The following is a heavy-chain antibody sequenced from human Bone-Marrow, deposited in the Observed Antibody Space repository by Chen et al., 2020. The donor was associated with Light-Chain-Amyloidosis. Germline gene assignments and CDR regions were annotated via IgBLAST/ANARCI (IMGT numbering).Heavy chain of an antibody. CDR2: ISGSGGST. CDR1: GFTFSSYA. CDR3: AKDGMYSMSGYYYGMDV. Sequence: EVQLLESGGGLVQPGGSLRLSCAASGFTFSSYAMSWVRQAPGKGHEWVSAISGSGGSTYYADSVEDLFTISREDSKNTLYLQMNSLRAENTDVDYCAKDGMYSMSGYYYGMDVWGQGTTVTVSS. J-gene: IGHJ6*02. V-gene: IGHV3-23*01. D-gene: IGHD2-8*01.